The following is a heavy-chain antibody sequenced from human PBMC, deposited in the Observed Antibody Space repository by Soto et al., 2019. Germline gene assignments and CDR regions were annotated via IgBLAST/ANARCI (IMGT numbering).Heavy chain of an antibody. CDR2: INAGNGNT. CDR3: AAVSGYASWDY. J-gene: IGHJ4*02. Sequence: QVQLVQSGAEVKKPGASVKVSCKASGYTFTSYAMHWVRQAPGQRLEWMGWINAGNGNTKYSQKFQDRVPITRHTSRSTAYMELRSLRSEDRAVYYCAAVSGYASWDYWGQGTLVTASS. CDR1: GYTFTSYA. V-gene: IGHV1-3*01. D-gene: IGHD3-22*01.